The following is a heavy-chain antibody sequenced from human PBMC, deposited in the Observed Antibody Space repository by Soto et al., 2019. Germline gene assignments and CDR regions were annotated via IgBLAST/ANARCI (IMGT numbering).Heavy chain of an antibody. V-gene: IGHV1-46*01. Sequence: DSVKVSCKASGYTFTSYYMHWVRHAPGQGLEWMGIINPSGGSTSYAQKFQGRVTMTRDTSTSTVYMELSSLRSEDTAVYYCARSDCSGGSCPPTVWFDPWGQGTLVIVSS. J-gene: IGHJ5*02. CDR1: GYTFTSYY. CDR3: ARSDCSGGSCPPTVWFDP. D-gene: IGHD2-15*01. CDR2: INPSGGST.